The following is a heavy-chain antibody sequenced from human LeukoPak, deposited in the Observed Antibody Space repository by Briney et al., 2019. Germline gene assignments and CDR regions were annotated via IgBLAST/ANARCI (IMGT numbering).Heavy chain of an antibody. V-gene: IGHV3-30*02. Sequence: GGSLRLSCAASGFNFNHYIMHWVRQTPGKGLEWLAVIWYDGNNKYNTDAVKGRFTISRDNSRNTVDLQMNSLRPEDTAVYYCAKGGGPKLKDAFDTWGQGTVVTVSA. D-gene: IGHD1-1*01. J-gene: IGHJ3*02. CDR3: AKGGGPKLKDAFDT. CDR2: IWYDGNNK. CDR1: GFNFNHYI.